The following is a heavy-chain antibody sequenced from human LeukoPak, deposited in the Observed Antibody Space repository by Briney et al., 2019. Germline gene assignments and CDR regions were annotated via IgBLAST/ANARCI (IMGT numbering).Heavy chain of an antibody. CDR3: ARSHYGSGSYLTDY. J-gene: IGHJ4*02. V-gene: IGHV3-23*01. Sequence: GGSLRLSCAASGFTFSSYAMSWVRQAPGKGLEWVSAISGSGGSTYYADSVKGRFTISRDNSKNTLYLQMNSLRAEDTALYYCARSHYGSGSYLTDYWGQGTLVTVSS. CDR2: ISGSGGST. D-gene: IGHD3-10*01. CDR1: GFTFSSYA.